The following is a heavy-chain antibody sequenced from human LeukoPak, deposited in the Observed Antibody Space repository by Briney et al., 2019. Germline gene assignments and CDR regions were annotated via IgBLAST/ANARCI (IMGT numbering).Heavy chain of an antibody. CDR3: AKDREYDFWSGILNDY. CDR1: GGTFSSYA. V-gene: IGHV1-69*04. J-gene: IGHJ4*02. D-gene: IGHD3-3*01. CDR2: IIPILGIA. Sequence: ASVKVSCKASGGTFSSYAISWVRQAPGQGLEWMGRIIPILGIANYAQKFQGRVTITADKSTSTAYMELSSLRAEDTAVYYCAKDREYDFWSGILNDYWGQGTLVTVSS.